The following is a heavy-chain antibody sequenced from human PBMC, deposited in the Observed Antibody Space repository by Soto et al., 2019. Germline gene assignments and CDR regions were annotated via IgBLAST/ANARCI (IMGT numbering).Heavy chain of an antibody. CDR3: AKGVSDPPFDLYYYYYMDV. V-gene: IGHV3-30*18. D-gene: IGHD3-9*01. Sequence: GGSLRLSCAASGFTFSSYGMHWVRQAPGKGLEWVAVISYDGSNKYYADSVKGRFTISRDNSKNTLYLQMNSLRAEDTAVYYCAKGVSDPPFDLYYYYYMDVWGKGTTVTVSS. CDR1: GFTFSSYG. CDR2: ISYDGSNK. J-gene: IGHJ6*03.